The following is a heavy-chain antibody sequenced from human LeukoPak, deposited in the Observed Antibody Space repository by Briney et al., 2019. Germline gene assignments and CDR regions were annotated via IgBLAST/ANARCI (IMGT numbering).Heavy chain of an antibody. CDR2: ISGSGGST. CDR3: ASHPYASGYVDY. J-gene: IGHJ4*02. V-gene: IGHV3-23*01. CDR1: GFTVSSSS. Sequence: GGSLRLSCAASGFTVSSSSMNWVRQAPGKGLEWVSAISGSGGSTYYADSVKGRFTISRDNSKNTLYLQMNSLRAEDTAVYYCASHPYASGYVDYWGQGTLVTVSS. D-gene: IGHD6-13*01.